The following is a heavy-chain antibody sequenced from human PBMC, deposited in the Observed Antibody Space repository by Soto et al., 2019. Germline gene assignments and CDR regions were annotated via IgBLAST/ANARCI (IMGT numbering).Heavy chain of an antibody. Sequence: SETLSLTCTVSGGSISSGDYYWSWIRQPPGKGLEWIGYIYYSGSTYYNPSLKSRVTISVDTSKNQFSLKLSSVTAADTAVYYCARDNILGILYGGMDVLGQGTTVTVSS. V-gene: IGHV4-30-4*01. J-gene: IGHJ6*02. CDR2: IYYSGST. CDR1: GGSISSGDYY. D-gene: IGHD3-3*01. CDR3: ARDNILGILYGGMDV.